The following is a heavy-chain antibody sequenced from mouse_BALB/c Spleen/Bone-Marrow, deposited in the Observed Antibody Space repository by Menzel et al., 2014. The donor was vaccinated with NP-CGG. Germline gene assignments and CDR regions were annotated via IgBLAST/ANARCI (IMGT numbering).Heavy chain of an antibody. Sequence: EVQLQQSGAELVKPGASVKLSCTASGFNIKDTYMHWVKQRPEQGLEWIGRIDPANGNTKYDPKFQGKATITADTSSNTAYLQLSSLTSEDTAVYYCAKWEYYAMDYWGQGTSVTVSS. CDR3: AKWEYYAMDY. CDR1: GFNIKDTY. J-gene: IGHJ4*01. V-gene: IGHV14-3*02. D-gene: IGHD4-1*01. CDR2: IDPANGNT.